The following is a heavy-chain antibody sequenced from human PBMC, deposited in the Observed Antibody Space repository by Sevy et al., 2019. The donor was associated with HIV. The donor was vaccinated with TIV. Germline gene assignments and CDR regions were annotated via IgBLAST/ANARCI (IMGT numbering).Heavy chain of an antibody. CDR1: GFTFSDYY. CDR3: ARSTAMVTRAFDI. Sequence: GGSLRLSCAASGFTFSDYYMSRIRQAPRKGLEWVSYISSSSSTIYYADSVKGRFTISRDNAKNSLYLQMNSLRAEDTAVYYCARSTAMVTRAFDIWGQGTMVTVSS. CDR2: ISSSSSTI. D-gene: IGHD5-18*01. V-gene: IGHV3-11*01. J-gene: IGHJ3*02.